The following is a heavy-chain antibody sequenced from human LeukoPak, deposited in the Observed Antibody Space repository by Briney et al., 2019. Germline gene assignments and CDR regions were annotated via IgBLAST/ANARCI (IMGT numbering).Heavy chain of an antibody. CDR2: ITWNTNST. CDR3: VKEPSSNWYGDDAFDL. V-gene: IGHV3-9*01. J-gene: IGHJ3*01. CDR1: GFIFDDYA. D-gene: IGHD6-13*01. Sequence: PGGSLRLSCAASGFIFDDYAMHWVRQTPGKGLEWVAGITWNTNSTGYADSVKGRFTISRDNAKNSLYLQMDRLRVEDTALYYCVKEPSSNWYGDDAFDLWGQGTMVTVSS.